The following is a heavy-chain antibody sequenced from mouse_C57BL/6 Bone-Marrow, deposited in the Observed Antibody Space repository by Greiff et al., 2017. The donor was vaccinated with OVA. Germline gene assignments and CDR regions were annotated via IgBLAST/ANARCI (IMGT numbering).Heavy chain of an antibody. D-gene: IGHD1-1*01. CDR3: ARPDGSSHWYFDV. V-gene: IGHV1-69*01. Sequence: QVQLQQPGAELVMPGASVKLSCKASGYTFTSYWMHWVKQRPGQGLEWIGEIDPSDSYTNYNQKFKGKSTLTVDKSSSTAYMQLSSLTSEDSAVYDVARPDGSSHWYFDVWGTGTTVTVSS. J-gene: IGHJ1*03. CDR2: IDPSDSYT. CDR1: GYTFTSYW.